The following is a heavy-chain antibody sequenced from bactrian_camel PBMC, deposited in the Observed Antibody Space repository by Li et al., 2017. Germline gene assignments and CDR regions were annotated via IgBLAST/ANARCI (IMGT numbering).Heavy chain of an antibody. CDR3: VSAYSSGGYSFDFGF. V-gene: IGHV3S55*01. CDR2: ISSDDST. Sequence: HVQLVESGGGSVQAGETLRLSCTASGFTFDDSTMGWYRQAPGNECELVSTISSDDSTYYADSVKGRFTISQDNAKNTLYLELNSLKTEDTALYYCVSAYSSGGYSFDFGFWGQGTQDTVS. D-gene: IGHD2*01. J-gene: IGHJ6*01. CDR1: GFTFDDST.